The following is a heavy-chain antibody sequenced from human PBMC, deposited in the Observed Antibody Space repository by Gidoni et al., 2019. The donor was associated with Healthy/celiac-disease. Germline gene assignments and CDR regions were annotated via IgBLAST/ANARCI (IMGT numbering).Heavy chain of an antibody. V-gene: IGHV1-69*06. CDR2: IIPNFGTA. Sequence: QVQLVQSVAEVKKPGSSVKVSCKASGGTFSSYAISWVRQAPGQGRECMGGIIPNFGTAHYAKQFQGRVTITADKSTSTAYMELSSLRSEDTAVYYCARDRFTGIAVAGTTSFDYWGQGTLVTVSS. CDR3: ARDRFTGIAVAGTTSFDY. J-gene: IGHJ4*02. CDR1: GGTFSSYA. D-gene: IGHD6-19*01.